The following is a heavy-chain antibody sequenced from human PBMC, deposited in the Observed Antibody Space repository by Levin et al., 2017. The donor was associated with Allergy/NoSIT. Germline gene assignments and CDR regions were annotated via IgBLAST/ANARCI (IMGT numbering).Heavy chain of an antibody. V-gene: IGHV4-34*01. CDR3: ARSWGRCSGGRCNGLFDY. CDR1: RGSFSGYY. J-gene: IGHJ4*02. Sequence: SETLSLTCAVYRGSFSGYYWSWVRQSPGKGLEWIGEINHRGSTNYNPSLKSRVTISVDTSKNQFSLRLSSVTAADTAVYYCARSWGRCSGGRCNGLFDYWGQGTLVTVSS. D-gene: IGHD2-15*01. CDR2: INHRGST.